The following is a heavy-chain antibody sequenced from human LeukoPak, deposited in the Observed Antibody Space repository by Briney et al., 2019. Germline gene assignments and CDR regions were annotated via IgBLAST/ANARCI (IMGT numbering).Heavy chain of an antibody. Sequence: GGSLRLFCAASGFTFSSYEMNWVRQAPGKGLEWVSYISGSGSTRYNADSVKGRFTISRDNAKNSLYLQMNSLRAEDTAVYYCARGGDSSGYYSSFDYWGQETLVTVSS. J-gene: IGHJ4*02. CDR1: GFTFSSYE. V-gene: IGHV3-48*03. D-gene: IGHD3-22*01. CDR3: ARGGDSSGYYSSFDY. CDR2: ISGSGSTR.